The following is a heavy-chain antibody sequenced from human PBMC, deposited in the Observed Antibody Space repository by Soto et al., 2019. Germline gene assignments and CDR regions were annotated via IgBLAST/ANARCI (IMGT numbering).Heavy chain of an antibody. CDR3: ARRGCSGGSCDSV. J-gene: IGHJ4*02. D-gene: IGHD2-15*01. CDR1: GFTFSAYY. CDR2: ISSSSVYT. V-gene: IGHV3-11*05. Sequence: QVHLVESGGGLVRPGGSLRLSCAASGFTFSAYYMDLIRQAPGKGLEWVSYISSSSVYTNYADAVRGRFTISRDNAKNSLFLQMNSLTAEDTAVYYCARRGCSGGSCDSVWGQGALVTVSS.